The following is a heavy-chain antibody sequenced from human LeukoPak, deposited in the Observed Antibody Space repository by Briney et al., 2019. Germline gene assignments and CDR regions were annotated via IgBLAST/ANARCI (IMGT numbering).Heavy chain of an antibody. CDR3: TTGSTLYYDSSGPGEADY. Sequence: PGGSLRLSCAVSGFTLSDHYMDWVRQAPGKGLEWVGRTRNKANNYITEYAASVKGRITISRDDSKNSVYLQMNSMKTEDTAVYYCTTGSTLYYDSSGPGEADYWGQGTLVTVSS. D-gene: IGHD3-22*01. CDR2: TRNKANNYIT. V-gene: IGHV3-72*01. CDR1: GFTLSDHY. J-gene: IGHJ4*02.